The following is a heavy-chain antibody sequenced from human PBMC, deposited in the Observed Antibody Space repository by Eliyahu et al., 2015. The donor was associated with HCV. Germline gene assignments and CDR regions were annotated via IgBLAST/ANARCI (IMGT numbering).Heavy chain of an antibody. D-gene: IGHD3-10*01. J-gene: IGHJ5*02. V-gene: IGHV3-23*01. CDR3: AKDPRTHGSGRIDNWFDP. CDR1: GFXFSSYA. Sequence: EVQLLESGGGLVQPGGSLXLSCAASGFXFSSYAXSWVRQAPGKGLEWVSAISGSGGSTYYADSVKGRFTISRDNSKNTLYLQMNSLRAEDTAVYYCAKDPRTHGSGRIDNWFDPWGQGTLVTVSS. CDR2: ISGSGGST.